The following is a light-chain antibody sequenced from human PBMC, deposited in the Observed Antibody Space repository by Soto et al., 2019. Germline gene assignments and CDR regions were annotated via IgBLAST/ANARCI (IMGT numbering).Light chain of an antibody. CDR1: SSDLGDFKY. J-gene: IGLJ2*01. CDR2: EVS. V-gene: IGLV2-14*01. Sequence: QSALTQPASVSGSPGQSITISCTGTSSDLGDFKYVSWYQHHPGKAPKLMILEVSKRPSGVSSRFSGSKSGNTASLTISGLQAEDEADYYCSSFTTTTTVFGGGTKVTVL. CDR3: SSFTTTTTV.